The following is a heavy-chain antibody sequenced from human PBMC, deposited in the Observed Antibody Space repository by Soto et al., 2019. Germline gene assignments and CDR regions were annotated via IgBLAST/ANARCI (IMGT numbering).Heavy chain of an antibody. CDR3: ARDPTLYDSSGFDAFDI. J-gene: IGHJ3*02. CDR2: IYYSGST. V-gene: IGHV4-59*01. Sequence: KPSETLSLTCTVSGGSISSYYWSWIRQPPGKGLEWIGYIYYSGSTNYNPSLKSRVTISVDTSKNQFSLKLSSVTAADTAVYYCARDPTLYDSSGFDAFDIWGKGKMVTVSS. CDR1: GGSISSYY. D-gene: IGHD3-22*01.